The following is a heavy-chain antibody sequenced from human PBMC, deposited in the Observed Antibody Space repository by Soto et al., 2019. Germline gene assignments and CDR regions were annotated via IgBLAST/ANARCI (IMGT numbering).Heavy chain of an antibody. Sequence: GGSLRLSCAASGFTFSSYGMHWVRQAPGKGLEWVAVISYDGSNKYYADSVKGRFTISRDNSKNTLYLQMNSLRAEDTAVYYCARGYCSSASCLRNHAFDIWGQGTMVTVSS. CDR3: ARGYCSSASCLRNHAFDI. CDR1: GFTFSSYG. V-gene: IGHV3-30*03. CDR2: ISYDGSNK. D-gene: IGHD2-2*01. J-gene: IGHJ3*02.